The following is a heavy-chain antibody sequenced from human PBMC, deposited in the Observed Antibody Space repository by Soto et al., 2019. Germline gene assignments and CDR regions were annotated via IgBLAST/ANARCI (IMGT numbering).Heavy chain of an antibody. CDR1: GYTFTSYG. J-gene: IGHJ6*02. CDR3: ARGTRIAAAPYYYYGMDV. V-gene: IGHV1-18*04. Sequence: ASVKVSCKESGYTFTSYGISWVRQAPGQGLEWMGWISAYNGNTNYAQKLQGRVTMTTDTSTSTAYMELRSLRSDDTAVYYCARGTRIAAAPYYYYGMDVWGQGTTVTVSS. D-gene: IGHD6-13*01. CDR2: ISAYNGNT.